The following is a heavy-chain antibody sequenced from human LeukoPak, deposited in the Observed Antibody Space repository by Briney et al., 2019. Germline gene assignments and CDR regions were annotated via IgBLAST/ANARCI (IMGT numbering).Heavy chain of an antibody. CDR1: GFTFSSYG. V-gene: IGHV3-30*18. CDR3: AKGTRGMDV. CDR2: ISYDGSNK. J-gene: IGHJ6*02. Sequence: GRSLRLSCAGSGFTFSSYGMHWVRQAPGKELEWVAVISYDGSNKYYADSEKGRFTISRDNSKNTLYLQMNSLRAEDTAVYYCAKGTRGMDVWGQGTPVTVSS.